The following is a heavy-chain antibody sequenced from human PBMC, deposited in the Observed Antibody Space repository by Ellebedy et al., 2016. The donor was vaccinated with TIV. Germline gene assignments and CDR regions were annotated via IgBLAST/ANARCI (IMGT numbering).Heavy chain of an antibody. J-gene: IGHJ4*02. Sequence: LRLSCTVSGGPISSGAYYWSWIRQHPGKGLEWIGYIHYTGSTYYNPSLRSRVIISVDKSKNQFSLKLNSVTAADTAVYYCARVGLGYYDTANFDYWGQGTLVTVSS. D-gene: IGHD3-22*01. CDR2: IHYTGST. CDR1: GGPISSGAYY. V-gene: IGHV4-31*03. CDR3: ARVGLGYYDTANFDY.